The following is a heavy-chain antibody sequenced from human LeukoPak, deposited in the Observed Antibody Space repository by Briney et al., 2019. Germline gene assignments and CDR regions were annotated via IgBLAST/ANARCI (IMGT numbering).Heavy chain of an antibody. V-gene: IGHV3-23*01. Sequence: GGSLRLSCAASGFTFSSYAMSWVRQAPGKGLEWVSAISDSGDSTYYADSVEGRFTVSRDNFKNTLYLQMNSLRVEDTAVYYCAKGPGVVITHFDYWGQGTLVTVSS. CDR1: GFTFSSYA. CDR3: AKGPGVVITHFDY. J-gene: IGHJ4*02. D-gene: IGHD3-3*01. CDR2: ISDSGDST.